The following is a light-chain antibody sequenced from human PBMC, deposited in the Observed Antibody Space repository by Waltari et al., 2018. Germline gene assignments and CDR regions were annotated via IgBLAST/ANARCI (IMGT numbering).Light chain of an antibody. Sequence: QSALTQPPSASGSPGQSVTISCTGTISYVGGYDYVSWYKQHPGKAPKVMIYEVNKRPSGVPDRFSGSKSCSTASLTVSGLQADDEAAYYCSSYAGSNTVVFGGGTKLTVL. V-gene: IGLV2-8*01. CDR3: SSYAGSNTVV. J-gene: IGLJ2*01. CDR2: EVN. CDR1: ISYVGGYDY.